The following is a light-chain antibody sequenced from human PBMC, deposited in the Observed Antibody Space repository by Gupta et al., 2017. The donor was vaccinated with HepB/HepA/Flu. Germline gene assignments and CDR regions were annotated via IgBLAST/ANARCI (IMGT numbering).Light chain of an antibody. CDR3: QQRYNWPLT. V-gene: IGKV3-11*01. CDR1: QSISSF. Sequence: EIVLTQSPGTLSFSPGESATLSCRASQSISSFLAWYQQTPGQAPRLLIYGASNRATGIPVRFSGSGSGTDFTLTISKLEPEDFAVYYCQQRYNWPLTFGGGTKVEI. J-gene: IGKJ4*01. CDR2: GAS.